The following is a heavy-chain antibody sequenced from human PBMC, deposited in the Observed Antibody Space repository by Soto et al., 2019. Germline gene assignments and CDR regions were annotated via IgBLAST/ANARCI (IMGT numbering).Heavy chain of an antibody. Sequence: EVQLLESGGGLVQPGRSLRRSCAASGFTFSNYAMSWVRQAPGQGLDWVSAISGSGGTTYYADSVKGRFTISRDNSKNTLFLQMNSLRAEDAAVYYCAKFFVETGSNSGWPWSFHYWGQGTLVTVSS. CDR3: AKFFVETGSNSGWPWSFHY. J-gene: IGHJ4*02. CDR1: GFTFSNYA. D-gene: IGHD6-25*01. CDR2: ISGSGGTT. V-gene: IGHV3-23*01.